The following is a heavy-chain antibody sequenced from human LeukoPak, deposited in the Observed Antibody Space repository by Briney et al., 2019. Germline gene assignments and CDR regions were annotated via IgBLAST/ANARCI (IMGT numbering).Heavy chain of an antibody. CDR1: GGSISSYY. V-gene: IGHV4-59*01. D-gene: IGHD5-18*01. Sequence: PSETLSLTCTVSGGSISSYYWSWIRQPPGKGLEWIGYNYYSGSTNYNPSLKSRVTISVDTSKNQFSLKLSSVTAADTAVYYCARDSDSHAFDIWGQGTMVTVSS. J-gene: IGHJ3*02. CDR3: ARDSDSHAFDI. CDR2: NYYSGST.